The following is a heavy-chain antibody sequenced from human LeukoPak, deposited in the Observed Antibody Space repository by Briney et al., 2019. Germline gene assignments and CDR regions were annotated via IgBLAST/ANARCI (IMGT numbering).Heavy chain of an antibody. J-gene: IGHJ4*02. V-gene: IGHV3-23*01. D-gene: IGHD6-19*01. Sequence: GGSLRLSCAASGFTLSNYAMSWVRQAPGKGLEWVSGISGSGGGTYYADSVKGRFTISRDNSKNTLFLQMDSLRAEDTAVYYCARAPFRGYSTGWYRYFDYWGQGALVTVSS. CDR1: GFTLSNYA. CDR2: ISGSGGGT. CDR3: ARAPFRGYSTGWYRYFDY.